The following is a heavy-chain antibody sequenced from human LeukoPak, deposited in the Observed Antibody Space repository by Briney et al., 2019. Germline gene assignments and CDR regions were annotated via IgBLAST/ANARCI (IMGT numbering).Heavy chain of an antibody. CDR3: AREGVSRELLSGGDY. CDR2: IRGSGGST. J-gene: IGHJ4*02. D-gene: IGHD3-10*01. CDR1: GFTFKSYA. V-gene: IGHV3-23*01. Sequence: GGSLRLSCAASGFTFKSYAMSWVRQAPGKGLEWVSGIRGSGGSTYYADSVKGRFIISRDNSRNTLFLQMNSLRVDDTAVYYCAREGVSRELLSGGDYWGQGTLVTVSS.